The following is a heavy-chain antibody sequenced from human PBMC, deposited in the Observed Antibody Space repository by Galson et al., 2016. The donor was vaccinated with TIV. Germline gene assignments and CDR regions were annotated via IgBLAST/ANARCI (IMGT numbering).Heavy chain of an antibody. V-gene: IGHV1-69*13. CDR3: ARETCSGGTCYPRIGAFDI. CDR1: GGTFSFYA. Sequence: SVKVSCKASGGTFSFYAITWVRQAPGQGLEWMGGINPIFRTPNYAQKFQGRVTMTADDSTRTAYMELGSLGSEDTAVFYCARETCSGGTCYPRIGAFDIWGQGTMVTVSS. D-gene: IGHD2-15*01. CDR2: INPIFRTP. J-gene: IGHJ3*02.